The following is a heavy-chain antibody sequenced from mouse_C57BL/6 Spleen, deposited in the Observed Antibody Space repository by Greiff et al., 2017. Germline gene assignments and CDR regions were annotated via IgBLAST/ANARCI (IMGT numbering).Heavy chain of an antibody. V-gene: IGHV3-8*01. CDR3: ARRDYYGSSPYWYFDV. Sequence: EVQLQQSGPGLAKPSQTLSLTCSVTGYSITSDYWNWIRKFPGNKLEYMGYISYSGSTYYNPSLKSRISITRDTSKNQYYLQLNSVTTEDTATYYCARRDYYGSSPYWYFDVWGTGTTVTVSS. J-gene: IGHJ1*03. CDR1: GYSITSDY. CDR2: ISYSGST. D-gene: IGHD1-1*01.